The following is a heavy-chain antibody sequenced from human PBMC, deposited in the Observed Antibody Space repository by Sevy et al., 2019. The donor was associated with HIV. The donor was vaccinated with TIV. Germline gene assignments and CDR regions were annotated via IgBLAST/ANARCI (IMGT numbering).Heavy chain of an antibody. CDR2: INPTGGST. CDR1: GYTFNNYY. V-gene: IGHV1-46*02. J-gene: IGHJ4*02. D-gene: IGHD3-3*01. CDR3: ARELTIFGVIPDY. Sequence: AAVKVSCKASGYTFNNYYMHWVRQAPGQGLEWMGIINPTGGSTSYAQKFQGRVTITRDTSTSTVYMELSSLRSEDTAVYYCARELTIFGVIPDYWGQGTLVTVSS.